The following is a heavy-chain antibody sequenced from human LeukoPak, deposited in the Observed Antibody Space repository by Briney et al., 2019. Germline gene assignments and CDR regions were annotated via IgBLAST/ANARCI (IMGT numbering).Heavy chain of an antibody. Sequence: GGSLRLSCAASGFTVSSNYMSWVRQAPGKGLEWVSVIYSGGSTYNADSVKGRFTISRDNSKNTLYLQMNSLRAEDTAVYYCAKEPDYGDYFDYWGQGTLVTVSS. CDR3: AKEPDYGDYFDY. CDR2: IYSGGST. V-gene: IGHV3-66*01. CDR1: GFTVSSNY. D-gene: IGHD4-17*01. J-gene: IGHJ4*02.